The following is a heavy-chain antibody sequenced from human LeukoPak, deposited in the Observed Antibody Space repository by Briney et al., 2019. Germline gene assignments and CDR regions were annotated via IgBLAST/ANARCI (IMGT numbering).Heavy chain of an antibody. Sequence: GGSLRLSCAASGFTFSSYAMSWVRQAPGKXLEWVSGISGSGGSTYYADSVKGRFTISRDNSKNTLYLQMTSLRAEDTAVYYCAKDQVWIVVGSFDYWGQGTLVTVSS. J-gene: IGHJ4*02. CDR3: AKDQVWIVVGSFDY. V-gene: IGHV3-23*01. D-gene: IGHD3-22*01. CDR1: GFTFSSYA. CDR2: ISGSGGST.